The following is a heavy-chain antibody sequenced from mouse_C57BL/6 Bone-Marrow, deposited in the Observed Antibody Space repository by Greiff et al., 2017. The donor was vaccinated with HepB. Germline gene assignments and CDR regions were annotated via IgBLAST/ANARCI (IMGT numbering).Heavy chain of an antibody. CDR2: IDPENGDT. Sequence: EVQLVESGAELVRPGASVKLSCTASGFNIKDDYMHWVKQRPEQGLEWIGWIDPENGDTEYASKFQGKATITADTSSNTAYLQLSSLTSEDTAVYYCTTITTVVAKVVYFDYWGQGTTLTVSS. D-gene: IGHD1-1*01. J-gene: IGHJ2*01. CDR1: GFNIKDDY. V-gene: IGHV14-4*01. CDR3: TTITTVVAKVVYFDY.